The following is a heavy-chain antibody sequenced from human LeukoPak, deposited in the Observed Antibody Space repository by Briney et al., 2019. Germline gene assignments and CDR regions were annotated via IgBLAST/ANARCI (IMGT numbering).Heavy chain of an antibody. Sequence: SETLSLTCAVYGGSFSGYYWSWIRQPPGKGLEWIGEINHSGSTNYNPSLKSRVTISVDTSKNQFSLKLSSVTAADTAVYYCARGRVKSSSWYGVGYYFDYWGQGTLVTVSS. CDR1: GGSFSGYY. V-gene: IGHV4-34*01. CDR2: INHSGST. J-gene: IGHJ4*02. CDR3: ARGRVKSSSWYGVGYYFDY. D-gene: IGHD6-13*01.